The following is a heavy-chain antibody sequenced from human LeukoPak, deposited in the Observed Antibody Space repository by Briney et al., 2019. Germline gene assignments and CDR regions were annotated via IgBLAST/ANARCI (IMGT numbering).Heavy chain of an antibody. J-gene: IGHJ4*02. Sequence: LEWVSSISSSSSYIYYADSVKGRFTISRDNAKNSLYLQMNSLRAEDTAVYYCARDTDWYADWGQGTLVTVSS. V-gene: IGHV3-21*01. CDR3: ARDTDWYAD. D-gene: IGHD3-9*01. CDR2: ISSSSSYI.